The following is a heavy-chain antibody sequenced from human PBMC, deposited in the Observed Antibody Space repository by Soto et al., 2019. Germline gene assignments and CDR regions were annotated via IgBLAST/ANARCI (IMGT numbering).Heavy chain of an antibody. Sequence: GGSLRLSCAASGFAFSNYEMNWVRQAPGKGLEWVSYISLSGSTIYYADSVKGRFTISRDDAKNSLYLQMNSLRADDTAVYYCARESFSASPNFFDYWGQGTLVTVSS. D-gene: IGHD3-3*02. CDR1: GFAFSNYE. V-gene: IGHV3-48*03. CDR3: ARESFSASPNFFDY. J-gene: IGHJ4*02. CDR2: ISLSGSTI.